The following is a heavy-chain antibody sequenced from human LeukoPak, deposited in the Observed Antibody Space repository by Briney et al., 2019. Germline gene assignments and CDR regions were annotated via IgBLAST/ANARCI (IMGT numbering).Heavy chain of an antibody. CDR1: GFNFRANA. J-gene: IGHJ4*02. D-gene: IGHD4-11*01. V-gene: IGHV3-30*02. CDR2: IGFDGSVK. Sequence: GGSLRLSCAASGFNFRANAMNWVRQAPGKGLEWVAFIGFDGSVKNYVDSVKGRFTIFRDNSKSTLYLQMNSLRAEDTAIYYCAKDKTYSCDYWGQGNLVTVSS. CDR3: AKDKTYSCDY.